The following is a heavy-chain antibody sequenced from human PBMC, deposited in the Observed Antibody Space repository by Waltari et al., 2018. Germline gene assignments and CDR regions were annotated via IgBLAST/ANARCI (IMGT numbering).Heavy chain of an antibody. Sequence: QVQLQQWGAGLLKPSETLSLTCAVYGGSFSGYYWSWIRQPPGKGLEWIGEINHSGSTNYNPSLKSRVTISVDTSKNQFSLKLSSVTAADTAVYYCARGSGYCSGGSCYTIHFDYWGQGTLVTVSS. V-gene: IGHV4-34*01. D-gene: IGHD2-15*01. CDR1: GGSFSGYY. CDR2: INHSGST. J-gene: IGHJ4*02. CDR3: ARGSGYCSGGSCYTIHFDY.